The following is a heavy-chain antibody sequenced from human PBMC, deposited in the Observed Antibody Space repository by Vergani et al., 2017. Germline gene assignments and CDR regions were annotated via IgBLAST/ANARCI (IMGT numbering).Heavy chain of an antibody. J-gene: IGHJ3*02. Sequence: QVQLVESGGGVVQPGRSLRLSCAASGFTFSSYGMHWVRQAPGKGLEWVAVIWYDGSNKYYADSVKGRFTISRDNSKNTLYLQMNSLRAEDTAVYYCARARDCGDSGDAFDIWGQGTMVTVSS. D-gene: IGHD4-17*01. CDR3: ARARDCGDSGDAFDI. CDR2: IWYDGSNK. V-gene: IGHV3-33*01. CDR1: GFTFSSYG.